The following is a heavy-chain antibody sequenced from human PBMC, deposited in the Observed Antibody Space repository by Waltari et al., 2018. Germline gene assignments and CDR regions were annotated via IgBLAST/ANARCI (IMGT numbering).Heavy chain of an antibody. J-gene: IGHJ5*02. CDR1: GGSFSGYY. CDR2: INHSGSS. V-gene: IGHV4-34*01. CDR3: ARGHGRFGGSYSYNWFDP. D-gene: IGHD1-26*01. Sequence: QVQLQQWGAGLLKPSETLSLTCAVYGGSFSGYYWSWIRQPPGKGLEWIGEINHSGSSNYNPSLKSRVTISVDTYKNQFSLKLSSVTAADTAVYYCARGHGRFGGSYSYNWFDPWGQGTLVIVSS.